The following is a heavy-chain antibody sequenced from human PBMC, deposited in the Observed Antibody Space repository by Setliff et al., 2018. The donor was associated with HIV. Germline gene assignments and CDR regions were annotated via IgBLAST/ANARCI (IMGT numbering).Heavy chain of an antibody. J-gene: IGHJ3*02. Sequence: ASVKVSCKASGYTFTGYFIHWVRQAPGQGLEWMGRIIPNSAGTNYAQKFQGRVTMTRDTSISTAYMELSRLRSDDTAVYYCATKVYCTNGVCLDAFDMWGQGTVVTVSS. CDR1: GYTFTGYF. V-gene: IGHV1-2*06. D-gene: IGHD2-8*01. CDR3: ATKVYCTNGVCLDAFDM. CDR2: IIPNSAGT.